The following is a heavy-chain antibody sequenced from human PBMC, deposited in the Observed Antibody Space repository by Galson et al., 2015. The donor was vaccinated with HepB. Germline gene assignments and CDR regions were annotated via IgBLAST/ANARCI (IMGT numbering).Heavy chain of an antibody. CDR2: IYYSGST. CDR3: ARRARGELLFLDY. V-gene: IGHV4-59*08. CDR1: GGSISSSY. D-gene: IGHD1-7*01. Sequence: SETLSLTCTVSGGSISSSYWSWIRQPPGKGLEWIGYIYYSGSTNYNPSLKSRVTISVDTSKNQFSLKLSSVTAADTAVYYCARRARGELLFLDYWGQGTLVTVSS. J-gene: IGHJ4*02.